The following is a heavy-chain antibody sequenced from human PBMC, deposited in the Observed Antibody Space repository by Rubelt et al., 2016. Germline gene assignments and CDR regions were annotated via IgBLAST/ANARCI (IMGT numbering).Heavy chain of an antibody. J-gene: IGHJ4*02. CDR3: ARSSGTTVTTVDY. CDR1: GYSFTSYW. CDR2: IDPSDSYT. Sequence: EVQLVQSGAEVKKPGESLRISCKGSGYSFTSYWISWVRQMPGKGLEWMGRIDPSDSYTNYSPSFQGDVTISADKSISTSYRQWSSLKASDTAMYYCARSSGTTVTTVDYWGQGTLVTVSS. V-gene: IGHV5-10-1*01. D-gene: IGHD4-17*01.